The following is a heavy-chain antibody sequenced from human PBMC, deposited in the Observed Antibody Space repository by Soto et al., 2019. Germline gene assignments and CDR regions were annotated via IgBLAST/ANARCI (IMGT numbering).Heavy chain of an antibody. J-gene: IGHJ3*02. V-gene: IGHV3-23*01. Sequence: EVQLLESGGGLRQPGGSLRLSCVASGYNFNKYAVSWVRQAPGKGLEWVSAIGTSGDNTYYTDSVKGRFTISRDNSKNMLYLQMDSLTAEDTAVYYWARRAYYFDDTGSHAFDIWGQGTRVTVSS. D-gene: IGHD3-22*01. CDR2: IGTSGDNT. CDR1: GYNFNKYA. CDR3: ARRAYYFDDTGSHAFDI.